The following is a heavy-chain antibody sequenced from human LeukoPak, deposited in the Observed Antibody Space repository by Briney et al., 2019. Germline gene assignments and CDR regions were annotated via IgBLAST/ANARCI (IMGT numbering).Heavy chain of an antibody. Sequence: SETLSLTCTVSGGSISSGGYYLSWIRQHPGKGLEWIGYIYYSGSTYYNPSLKSRVTISVDTSKNQFSLKLSSVTAADTAVYYCARDGDDYGDRNHWFDPWGQGTLVTVSS. J-gene: IGHJ5*02. CDR3: ARDGDDYGDRNHWFDP. D-gene: IGHD4-17*01. CDR2: IYYSGST. V-gene: IGHV4-31*03. CDR1: GGSISSGGYY.